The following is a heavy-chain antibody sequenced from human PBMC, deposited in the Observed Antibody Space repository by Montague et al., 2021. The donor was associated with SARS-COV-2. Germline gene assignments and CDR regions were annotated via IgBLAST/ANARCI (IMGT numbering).Heavy chain of an antibody. CDR1: GDSISSGSYY. Sequence: TLSLTCTVSGDSISSGSYYWSWIRQHPGKGLEWIGYIYYSGSRYYNPSLKSRVTISVDTSKNQFSLRLSSMTAADTAVYYCARARTSLIVVVNEFDYWGQGTLVTVSS. CDR2: IYYSGSR. CDR3: ARARTSLIVVVNEFDY. J-gene: IGHJ4*02. D-gene: IGHD2-21*01. V-gene: IGHV4-31*03.